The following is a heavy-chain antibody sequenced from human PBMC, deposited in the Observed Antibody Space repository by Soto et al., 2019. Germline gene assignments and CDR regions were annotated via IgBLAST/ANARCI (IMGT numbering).Heavy chain of an antibody. CDR3: ARSAPMDAGDKYYYDF. V-gene: IGHV1-69*13. CDR2: IIPFFGTA. Sequence: SVKVSCKASGGTFGTFGISWVRQAPGQGLEWMGGIIPFFGTAKYSQKFEDRISITADESTNTVYMDLRSLTSEDTAIYYCARSAPMDAGDKYYYDFWGQGALVTVSS. J-gene: IGHJ4*02. CDR1: GGTFGTFG. D-gene: IGHD3-16*01.